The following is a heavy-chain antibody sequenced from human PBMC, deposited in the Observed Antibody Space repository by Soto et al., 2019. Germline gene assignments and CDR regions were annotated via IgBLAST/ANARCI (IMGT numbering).Heavy chain of an antibody. CDR2: ISGSGGST. CDR1: GFTFSRYA. D-gene: IGHD5-12*01. CDR3: AKDSNIWATDFDY. V-gene: IGHV3-23*01. Sequence: PGGSLSLSCAASGFTFSRYAMSWVRQAPGKGLEWVSDISGSGGSTYYADSVKGRFTISRDNSKNTLYLQMNSLRAEDTAVYYWAKDSNIWATDFDYWGQGTLVTVSS. J-gene: IGHJ4*02.